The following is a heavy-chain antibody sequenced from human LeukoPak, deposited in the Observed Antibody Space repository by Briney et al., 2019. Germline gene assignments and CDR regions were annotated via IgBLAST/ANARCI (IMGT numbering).Heavy chain of an antibody. J-gene: IGHJ4*02. CDR2: ISGSGGST. CDR3: AREGYCSSTSCYLVNY. Sequence: GGSLRLSCAASGFTFSSYAMSWVRQAPGKGLEWVSAISGSGGSTYYADSVKGRFTISRDNSKNTLYLQMNSLRAEDTAVYYRAREGYCSSTSCYLVNYWGQGTLVTVSS. V-gene: IGHV3-23*01. D-gene: IGHD2-2*01. CDR1: GFTFSSYA.